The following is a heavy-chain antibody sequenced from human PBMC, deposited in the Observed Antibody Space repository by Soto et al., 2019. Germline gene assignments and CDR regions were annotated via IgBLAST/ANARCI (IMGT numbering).Heavy chain of an antibody. J-gene: IGHJ4*02. CDR2: IWYDGSKK. V-gene: IGHV3-33*01. Sequence: GGSLRLSCASAGFTFSSHAMHLVRQAPGNGLEWVAVIWYDGSKKYYGDSVKGRFTVARDDSKSTLSLQMNSLRVEDTAVYYCPRDPGSSGFEFDYWGKGTMVTVSS. CDR3: PRDPGSSGFEFDY. D-gene: IGHD5-12*01. CDR1: GFTFSSHA.